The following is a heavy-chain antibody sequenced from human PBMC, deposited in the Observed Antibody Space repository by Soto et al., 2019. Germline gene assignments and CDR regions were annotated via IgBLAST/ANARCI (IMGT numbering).Heavy chain of an antibody. J-gene: IGHJ3*02. CDR1: GSRFSTYG. V-gene: IGHV3-23*01. Sequence: ASGSRFSTYGVTWVRQAPGKGLEWVSAISGSGGSTYYADSVKGRFTISRDNSKNTLYLQMNSLRAEDTAVYYCAKPGMVADDDAFDIWGQGTMVTVSS. D-gene: IGHD1-26*01. CDR2: ISGSGGST. CDR3: AKPGMVADDDAFDI.